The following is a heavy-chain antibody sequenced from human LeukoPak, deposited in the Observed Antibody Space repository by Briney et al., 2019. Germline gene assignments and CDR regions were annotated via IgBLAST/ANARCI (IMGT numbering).Heavy chain of an antibody. J-gene: IGHJ4*02. CDR1: GGSISSSSYY. CDR2: IHYSGST. D-gene: IGHD2-21*02. V-gene: IGHV4-39*02. Sequence: KPSETLSLTCTVSGGSISSSSYYWGWIRQPPGKGLEWIGSIHYSGSTYYNPSLNSRVTISVDTSKNHFSLRLSSVTAADTAVYYCARYCGGDCYGHDYWGQGTLVTVSS. CDR3: ARYCGGDCYGHDY.